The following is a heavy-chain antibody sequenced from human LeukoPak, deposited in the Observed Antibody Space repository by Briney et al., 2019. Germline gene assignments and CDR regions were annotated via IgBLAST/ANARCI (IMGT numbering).Heavy chain of an antibody. D-gene: IGHD2-8*01. CDR1: GYSISSGYY. CDR3: ARVNGPYYFDY. J-gene: IGHJ4*02. Sequence: PSETLSLTCTVSGYSISSGYYWGWIRQPPGKGLEWIGSIYHSGRTFYNPSLKSRVTISVDTSKNQFSLKLTSVTAADMAVYYCARVNGPYYFDYWGQGTLVTVSS. CDR2: IYHSGRT. V-gene: IGHV4-38-2*02.